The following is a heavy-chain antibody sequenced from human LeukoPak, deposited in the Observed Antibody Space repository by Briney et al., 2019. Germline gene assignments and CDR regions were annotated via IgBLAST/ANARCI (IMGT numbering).Heavy chain of an antibody. Sequence: AASVKVSCKASGYTFTSYDINWVRQATGQGLEWMGWMNPNSGNTGYAQKFQGRVTITRNTSISTAYMELSSLRSEDTAVYYCARGYDFWSLTYYYYMDVWGKGTTVTVSS. D-gene: IGHD3-3*01. J-gene: IGHJ6*03. CDR3: ARGYDFWSLTYYYYMDV. V-gene: IGHV1-8*03. CDR2: MNPNSGNT. CDR1: GYTFTSYD.